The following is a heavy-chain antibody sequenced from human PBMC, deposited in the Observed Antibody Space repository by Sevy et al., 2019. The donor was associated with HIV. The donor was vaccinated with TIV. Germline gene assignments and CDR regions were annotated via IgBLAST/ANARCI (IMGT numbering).Heavy chain of an antibody. CDR2: MKGDGSDK. V-gene: IGHV3-7*01. D-gene: IGHD3-16*01. J-gene: IGHJ4*02. Sequence: GGYLRLCCAASGFTFSANWMNWVRQAPGKGLGWVANMKGDGSDKHYVDSVEGRFTISRDNAKNLRYLQMNSLRVEDTAVYYCAHETFGRFESWGQGTLVTVSS. CDR3: AHETFGRFES. CDR1: GFTFSANW.